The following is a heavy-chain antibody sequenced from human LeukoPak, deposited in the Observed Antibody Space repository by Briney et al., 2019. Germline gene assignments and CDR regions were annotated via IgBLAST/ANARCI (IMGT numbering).Heavy chain of an antibody. D-gene: IGHD3-10*01. CDR2: VSGSGGRT. CDR1: GFTFSRYG. V-gene: IGHV3-23*01. J-gene: IGHJ4*02. CDR3: AKDLGDLWIGYYDY. Sequence: PGGTLRLSCAASGFTFSRYGMIWVRQAPGKGLEWVSAVSGSGGRTDYADSVKGRFTISRDNSKNTLYLQMNSLRAEDTAVYYCAKDLGDLWIGYYDYWGQGTLVTVSS.